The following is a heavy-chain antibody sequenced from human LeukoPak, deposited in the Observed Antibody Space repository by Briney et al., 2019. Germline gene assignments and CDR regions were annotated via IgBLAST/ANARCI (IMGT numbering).Heavy chain of an antibody. J-gene: IGHJ4*02. Sequence: GGTLRLSCAASGFTFSNFGMNWVRQPPGKGLEWVSAISGRGTSTYYADSVKGRFTISRDNSKNTLYLQMHSLRADDTAVYYCARLRARRYYDYVWGSYRGNYFDYWGQGTLVTVSS. CDR1: GFTFSNFG. CDR2: ISGRGTST. CDR3: ARLRARRYYDYVWGSYRGNYFDY. V-gene: IGHV3-23*01. D-gene: IGHD3-16*02.